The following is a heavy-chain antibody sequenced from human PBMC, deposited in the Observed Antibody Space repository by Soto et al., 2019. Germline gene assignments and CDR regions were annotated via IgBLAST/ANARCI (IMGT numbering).Heavy chain of an antibody. CDR2: IYYSGST. Sequence: PSETLSLTCTVSGGSISSGGYYLSWIRQHPGKGLEWIGYIYYSGSTYYNPSLKSRVTISVDTSKNQFSLKMSSVTAADTAVYYCARDGRQKYGMDVWGQGTTVPGSS. CDR3: ARDGRQKYGMDV. CDR1: GGSISSGGYY. J-gene: IGHJ6*02. V-gene: IGHV4-31*03.